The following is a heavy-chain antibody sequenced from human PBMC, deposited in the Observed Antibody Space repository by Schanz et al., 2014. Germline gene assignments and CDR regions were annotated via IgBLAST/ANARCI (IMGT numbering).Heavy chain of an antibody. V-gene: IGHV3-23*04. J-gene: IGHJ4*02. Sequence: EVQLVESGGGLVQPGGSLRLSCAASEFTFSTDAMTWVRQAPGKGLEWVIVISGSGGSTYYADSVKGRFTISRDNSKNTLFLQMNSLRVEDSAIYYCAKSLESCPGGRCSRGYFDYWGQGTLVTVSS. CDR3: AKSLESCPGGRCSRGYFDY. CDR1: EFTFSTDA. D-gene: IGHD2-8*02. CDR2: ISGSGGST.